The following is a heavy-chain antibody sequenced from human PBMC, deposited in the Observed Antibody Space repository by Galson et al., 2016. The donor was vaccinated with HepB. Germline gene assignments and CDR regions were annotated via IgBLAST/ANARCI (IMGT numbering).Heavy chain of an antibody. Sequence: SLRLSCAASGFTFSNYVLHWVRQVPGKGLEFVSYISSDGGSTDYVDSVKDRFAISRDNSKNTLYLQMSSLRTEDTAVYFCVKKMGYCRGINCQYGLDVWGQGTPVTVSS. CDR3: VKKMGYCRGINCQYGLDV. J-gene: IGHJ6*02. CDR2: ISSDGGST. V-gene: IGHV3-64D*09. CDR1: GFTFSNYV. D-gene: IGHD2-2*01.